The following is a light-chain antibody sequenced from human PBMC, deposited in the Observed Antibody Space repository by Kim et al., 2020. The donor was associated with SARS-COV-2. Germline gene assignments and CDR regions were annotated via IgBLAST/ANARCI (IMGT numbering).Light chain of an antibody. CDR1: QAIVSD. Sequence: SASVGDRVTITCRASQAIVSDLGWYQQRPGKAPRLLIYAASSLQSGVPSRFSGSGSGTDFTLTISNLQPEDFATYYCLQNYDLWTFGQGTKVDIK. CDR2: AAS. V-gene: IGKV1-6*01. CDR3: LQNYDLWT. J-gene: IGKJ1*01.